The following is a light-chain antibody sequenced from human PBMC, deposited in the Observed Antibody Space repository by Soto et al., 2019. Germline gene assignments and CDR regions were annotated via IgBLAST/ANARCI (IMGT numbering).Light chain of an antibody. Sequence: SSELTQPPSVSVAPGKTARITCGGNNIGSKSVHWYQQKPGQAPVLVIYYDSDRPSGIPERFSCSNSGNTATLTISRVEAGDEADYYCQVWDGSNDHRVFGGGTKLTVL. CDR2: YDS. CDR3: QVWDGSNDHRV. CDR1: NIGSKS. V-gene: IGLV3-21*04. J-gene: IGLJ3*02.